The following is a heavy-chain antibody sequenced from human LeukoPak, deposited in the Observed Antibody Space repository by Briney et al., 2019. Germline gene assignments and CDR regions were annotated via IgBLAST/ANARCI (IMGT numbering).Heavy chain of an antibody. CDR2: IYYSGST. J-gene: IGHJ4*02. D-gene: IGHD3-22*01. Sequence: SETLSLTCTVSDGSISSYYWSWIRQPPGKGLEWIGYIYYSGSTNYNPSLKSRVTISVDTSKNQFSLKLSSVTAADTAVYYCARDRYYYDSSARYFDYWGQGTLVTVSS. CDR1: DGSISSYY. V-gene: IGHV4-59*12. CDR3: ARDRYYYDSSARYFDY.